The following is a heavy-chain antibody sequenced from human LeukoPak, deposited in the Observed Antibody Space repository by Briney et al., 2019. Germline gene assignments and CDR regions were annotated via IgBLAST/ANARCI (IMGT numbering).Heavy chain of an antibody. V-gene: IGHV3-30*18. CDR1: GFTFSSYG. D-gene: IGHD3-3*01. Sequence: GRSLRLSCAASGFTFSSYGMHWVRQAPGKGLEWVAVISYDGSNKYYADSVKGRFTISRDNSKNTLYLQMNSLRAEDTAVYYCAKDVTYYGTYGMDVWGQGTTVTVSS. J-gene: IGHJ6*02. CDR2: ISYDGSNK. CDR3: AKDVTYYGTYGMDV.